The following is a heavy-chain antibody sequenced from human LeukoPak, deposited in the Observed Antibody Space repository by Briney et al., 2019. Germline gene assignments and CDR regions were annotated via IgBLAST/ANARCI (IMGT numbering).Heavy chain of an antibody. CDR3: ARDLRQSGSYDY. Sequence: ASVKVSCKASGYTFTSYYMHWVRQAPGLGLEGMGIINPSGGSTSYAQKFQGRVTMTMDTSTSTVYMELSSLRSEDTAVYYCARDLRQSGSYDYWGQGTLVTVSS. V-gene: IGHV1-46*03. J-gene: IGHJ4*02. CDR1: GYTFTSYY. CDR2: INPSGGST. D-gene: IGHD1-26*01.